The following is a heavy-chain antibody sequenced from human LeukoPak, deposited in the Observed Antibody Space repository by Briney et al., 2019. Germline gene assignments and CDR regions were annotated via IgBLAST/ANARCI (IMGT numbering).Heavy chain of an antibody. CDR1: GGSFSGYY. V-gene: IGHV4-34*01. D-gene: IGHD2-2*01. J-gene: IGHJ6*02. CDR3: ARLGCSSTSCSIGSSYYYYGMDV. Sequence: SETLSLTCAVYGGSFSGYYWSWIRQPPGKGLEWIGEINHSGSTNYNPSLKSRVTISVDTSKNQFSLKLSSVTAADTAVYYCARLGCSSTSCSIGSSYYYYGMDVWGQGTTVTVSS. CDR2: INHSGST.